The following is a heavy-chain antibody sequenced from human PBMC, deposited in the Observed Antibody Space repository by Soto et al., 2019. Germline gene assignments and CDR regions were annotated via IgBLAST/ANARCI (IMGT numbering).Heavy chain of an antibody. D-gene: IGHD2-21*02. CDR3: ARDGAAYCGGDCYPDDY. CDR1: GFTFSSYG. Sequence: QVQLVESGGGVVQPGRSLRLSCAASGFTFSSYGMHWVRQAPGKGLEWVAVIWYDGSNKYYADSVKGRFTISRDNSKNPLYLQMNSLRAEDTAVYYCARDGAAYCGGDCYPDDYWGQGTLVTVSS. J-gene: IGHJ4*02. CDR2: IWYDGSNK. V-gene: IGHV3-33*01.